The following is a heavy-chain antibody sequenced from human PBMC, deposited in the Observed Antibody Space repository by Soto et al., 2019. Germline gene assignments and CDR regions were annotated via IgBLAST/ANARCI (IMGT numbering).Heavy chain of an antibody. V-gene: IGHV4-4*02. CDR2: VHHTGGT. J-gene: IGHJ3*01. CDR3: ATWALYCGTASCSDVPDPFDV. Sequence: PSETLSLTCTVSGGSINSDNWWSWVRQAPGKGLEWMGEVHHTGGTNYRPSLKSRLTLSMDKSKNQFSLRLISVTAADTAIYYCATWALYCGTASCSDVPDPFDVWGQGSLVTVSS. D-gene: IGHD2-2*01. CDR1: GGSINSDNW.